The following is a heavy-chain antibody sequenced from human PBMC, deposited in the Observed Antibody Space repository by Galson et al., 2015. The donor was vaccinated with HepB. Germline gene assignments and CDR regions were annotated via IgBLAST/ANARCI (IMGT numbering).Heavy chain of an antibody. CDR3: TRDQRAVTDHDAFDV. J-gene: IGHJ3*01. V-gene: IGHV3-21*06. CDR1: GFTFSSYS. Sequence: SLKLSCAASGFTFSSYSMNWVRLAPGRGLEWVSSISPTRWTKYSAHSVKGRFTTSRDNGKNALYLEMSSLKVEDTAVYYCTRDQRAVTDHDAFDVWGQGTMVAVSS. CDR2: ISPTRWTK.